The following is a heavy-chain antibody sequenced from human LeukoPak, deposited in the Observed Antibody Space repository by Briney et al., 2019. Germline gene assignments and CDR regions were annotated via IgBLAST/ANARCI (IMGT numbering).Heavy chain of an antibody. CDR2: ISYSGTI. CDR1: GGSISSYY. J-gene: IGHJ5*02. V-gene: IGHV4-59*01. Sequence: SETLSLTCTVSGGSISSYYWSWIRQPPGKGLEWIGYISYSGTINYNPSLKSRVIISVDTSKNQFSLKLRSVTAADTALYFCARDRDGLARFDPWGQGTLVTVSS. CDR3: ARDRDGLARFDP.